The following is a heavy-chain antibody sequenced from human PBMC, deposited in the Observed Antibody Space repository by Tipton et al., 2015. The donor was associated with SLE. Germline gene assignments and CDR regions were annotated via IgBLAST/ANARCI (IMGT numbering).Heavy chain of an antibody. CDR2: IYYGESP. D-gene: IGHD1-14*01. CDR3: ARGGPGAFDT. J-gene: IGHJ3*02. CDR1: GGSISSHY. Sequence: TLSLTCTVSGGSISSHYWSWIRQPPGKGLEWIGSIYYGESPTYNPPLKSRVTISIDTSNNQFSLKLSSVTAADTAVYYCARGGPGAFDTWGQGTMLTVSS. V-gene: IGHV4-59*08.